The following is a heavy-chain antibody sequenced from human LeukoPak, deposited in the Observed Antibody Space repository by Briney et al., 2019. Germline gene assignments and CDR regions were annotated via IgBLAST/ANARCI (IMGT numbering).Heavy chain of an antibody. CDR3: ARGPYSSGWYDFGYFQH. V-gene: IGHV4-31*03. J-gene: IGHJ1*01. D-gene: IGHD6-19*01. Sequence: SETLSLTCTVSGGSISSGGYYWSWIRQHPGKGLEWIGYIYYGGSTNYNPSLKSRVTISVDTSKNQFSLKLSSVTAADTAVYYCARGPYSSGWYDFGYFQHWGQGTLVTVSS. CDR1: GGSISSGGYY. CDR2: IYYGGST.